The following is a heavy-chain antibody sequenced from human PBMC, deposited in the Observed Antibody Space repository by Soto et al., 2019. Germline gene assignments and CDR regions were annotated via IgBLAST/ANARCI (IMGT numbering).Heavy chain of an antibody. D-gene: IGHD3-22*01. CDR1: GFTFSSYA. CDR3: ARGFSGGSYDSSGSVFFDY. Sequence: QVQLVESGGGVVQPGRSLRLSCAASGFTFSSYAMHWVRQAPGKGLEWVAVISYDGSNKYYADSVKGRFTISRDNSKNTLYLQMNSLRAEDTAVYYCARGFSGGSYDSSGSVFFDYWGQGTLVTVSS. J-gene: IGHJ4*02. CDR2: ISYDGSNK. V-gene: IGHV3-30-3*01.